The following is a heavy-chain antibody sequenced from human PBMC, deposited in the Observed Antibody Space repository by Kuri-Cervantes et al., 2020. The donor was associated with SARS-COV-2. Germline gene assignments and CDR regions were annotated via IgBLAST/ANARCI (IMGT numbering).Heavy chain of an antibody. Sequence: ASVKVSCKASGYTVSDYYIHWVRQAPGQGLEWMGWINPKTGGAKYAQKFQGRVTMTRDTSISTAYMELSRLRSDDTAVYYCVRFRYYDSSRNASDIWGQGTLVTVSS. J-gene: IGHJ3*02. CDR3: VRFRYYDSSRNASDI. CDR1: GYTVSDYY. D-gene: IGHD3-22*01. V-gene: IGHV1-2*02. CDR2: INPKTGGA.